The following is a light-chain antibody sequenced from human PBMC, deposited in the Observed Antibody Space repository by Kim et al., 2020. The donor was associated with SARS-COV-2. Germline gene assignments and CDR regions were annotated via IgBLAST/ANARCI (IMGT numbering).Light chain of an antibody. Sequence: QTATHTCTSTSNNDDDQEEYWRQQQQSHPPTALSDRYNNRPPPTGRRLSVSRSGTRDSLTITRRQPEDEADDYYSAWESDLSTWVFGGGTKLTVL. CDR1: SNNDDDQE. J-gene: IGLJ3*02. CDR3: SAWESDLSTWV. CDR2: RYN. V-gene: IGLV10-54*01.